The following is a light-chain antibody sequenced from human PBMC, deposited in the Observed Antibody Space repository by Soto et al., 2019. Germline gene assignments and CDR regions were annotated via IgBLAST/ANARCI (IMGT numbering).Light chain of an antibody. V-gene: IGKV1-39*01. J-gene: IGKJ3*01. Sequence: DIQMTQSPSSLSASVGDRVTITCRASQSISSYLNWYQQKPGKAPKLLIYAASSLQSGVPSRFSGSGSGTDFTXTXSSLQXXDFATYYCQQSYSTPFTFGPGTKVDIK. CDR1: QSISSY. CDR3: QQSYSTPFT. CDR2: AAS.